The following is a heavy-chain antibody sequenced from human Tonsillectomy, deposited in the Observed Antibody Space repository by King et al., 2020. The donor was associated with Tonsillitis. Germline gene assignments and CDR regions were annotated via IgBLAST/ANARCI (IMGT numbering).Heavy chain of an antibody. D-gene: IGHD3-22*01. CDR3: ARDIDPYYYGSSGYDEAFDI. CDR2: INPNTGGT. V-gene: IGHV1-2*02. J-gene: IGHJ3*02. Sequence: QLVQSGAEVKKPGASVEVSCKASGYSFTDYYIHWVRQAPGQGLEWMGWINPNTGGTNSVQKFQGRVTMTRDMSISTAYMELHRLRSDDTAVYYCARDIDPYYYGSSGYDEAFDIWGQGTMVTVSS. CDR1: GYSFTDYY.